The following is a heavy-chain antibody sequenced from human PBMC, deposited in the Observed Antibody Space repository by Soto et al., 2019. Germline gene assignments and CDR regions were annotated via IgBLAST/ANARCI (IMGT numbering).Heavy chain of an antibody. CDR3: ARDYRVADYYYYGRDV. J-gene: IGHJ6*02. CDR1: GGSISSYY. Sequence: QVQLQESGPGLVKPSETLSLTCTVSGGSISSYYWSWIRQPPGKGLEWIGYIYYSGSTNYNPSLKSRVTISVDTSKNQFSLKLSSVTAADTDVYYCARDYRVADYYYYGRDVWGQGTTVTVSS. CDR2: IYYSGST. D-gene: IGHD2-15*01. V-gene: IGHV4-59*01.